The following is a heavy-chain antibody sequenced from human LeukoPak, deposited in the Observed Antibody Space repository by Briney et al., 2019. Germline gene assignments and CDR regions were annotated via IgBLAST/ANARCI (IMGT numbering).Heavy chain of an antibody. J-gene: IGHJ4*02. CDR3: ATPRDGYNQFDY. CDR1: GYTLTELS. CDR2: FDPEDGET. Sequence: ASVKVSCKLSGYTLTELSMHWVRQAPGKGLEWMGGFDPEDGETIYAQKFQGRVTMTEDTSTDTAYMELSSLRSEDTAVYYCATPRDGYNQFDYWGQGTLVTVSS. D-gene: IGHD5-24*01. V-gene: IGHV1-24*01.